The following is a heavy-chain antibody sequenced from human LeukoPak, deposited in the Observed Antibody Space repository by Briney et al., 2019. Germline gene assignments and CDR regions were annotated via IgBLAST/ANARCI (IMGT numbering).Heavy chain of an antibody. Sequence: GGSLRLSCAASGFTFSKYWIGWVRQAPGKGVEWGDNIKQDGSEIYYVDSVKGRFTISRDTAKASLYLQMNRRRAEDTAVYYCARDRGHSGYDLYDYWGQGTLVTVSS. V-gene: IGHV3-7*01. D-gene: IGHD5-12*01. J-gene: IGHJ4*02. CDR3: ARDRGHSGYDLYDY. CDR1: GFTFSKYW. CDR2: IKQDGSEI.